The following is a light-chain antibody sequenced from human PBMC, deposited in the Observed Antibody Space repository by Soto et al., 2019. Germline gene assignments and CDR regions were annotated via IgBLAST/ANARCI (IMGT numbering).Light chain of an antibody. Sequence: EIVLTQSPATLSLSPGERATLSCRASQSVSSYLAWYQQKPGQAPRILICDASNRATGIPARFSVSGSGTDFTLTISSLEPEDFAVYYCQQRSNWPPDTFGQGTKLESK. J-gene: IGKJ2*01. CDR3: QQRSNWPPDT. CDR2: DAS. CDR1: QSVSSY. V-gene: IGKV3-11*01.